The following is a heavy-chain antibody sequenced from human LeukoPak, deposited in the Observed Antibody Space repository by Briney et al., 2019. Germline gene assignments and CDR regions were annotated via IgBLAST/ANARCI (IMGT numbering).Heavy chain of an antibody. CDR1: GGSISSYY. CDR3: ARAWGIAAAGWYYFDY. V-gene: IGHV4-59*08. J-gene: IGHJ4*02. D-gene: IGHD6-13*01. CDR2: IYYSGST. Sequence: SETPSLTCTVSGGSISSYYWSWIRQPPGKGLEWIGYIYYSGSTNYNPSLKSRVTISVDTSKNQFSLKLSSVTAADTAVYYCARAWGIAAAGWYYFDYWGQGTLVTVSS.